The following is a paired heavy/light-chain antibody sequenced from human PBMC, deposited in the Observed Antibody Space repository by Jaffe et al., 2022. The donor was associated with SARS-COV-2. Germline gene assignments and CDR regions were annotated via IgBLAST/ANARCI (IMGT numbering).Heavy chain of an antibody. Sequence: LVQSGAEVKEPGASVKVSCTASGYTFGSHYFYWVRQAPGQGLEWMGMINPSGGRATYAQKMQGRVTMTRDTSRYTVYMELGSLRFEDTATYYCARGDQYNFYYYMDVWGTGTTVIVSS. CDR3: ARGDQYNFYYYMDV. D-gene: IGHD5-12*01. CDR2: INPSGGRA. CDR1: GYTFGSHY. V-gene: IGHV1-46*04. J-gene: IGHJ6*03.
Light chain of an antibody. J-gene: IGLJ3*02. CDR3: GTWDDSLNTWV. V-gene: IGLV1-51*02. CDR2: GND. CDR1: TSNVGKKY. Sequence: QSILTQPPSVSAAPGQKVTISCSGSTSNVGKKYVSWYQQLPGTVPRVLIYGNDKRSAGIPDRFSGSKSGTSATLGITGLQTADEGDYYCGTWDDSLNTWVLGGGTKLTVL.